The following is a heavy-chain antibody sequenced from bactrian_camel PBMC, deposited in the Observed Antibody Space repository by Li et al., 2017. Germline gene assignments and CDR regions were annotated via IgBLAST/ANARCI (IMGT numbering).Heavy chain of an antibody. CDR1: GFPFAHFC. Sequence: QVQLVESGGGSVQAGGSLRLSCAGSGFPFAHFCLGWFRQAPGKEREGVAGIDRDGTSSYTDSVRGRFTISKGNGKLTLSLQMDSLKPEDTATYYCVTNADSYAVRCGLSQSAYTYWGQGTQVTVS. CDR2: IDRDGTS. J-gene: IGHJ4*01. D-gene: IGHD3*01. V-gene: IGHV3S55*01. CDR3: VTNADSYAVRCGLSQSAYTY.